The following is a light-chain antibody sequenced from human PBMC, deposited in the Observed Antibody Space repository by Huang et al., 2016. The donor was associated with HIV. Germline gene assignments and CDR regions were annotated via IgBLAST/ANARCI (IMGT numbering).Light chain of an antibody. Sequence: DIVMTQSPDSMAVSLGERATINCQSSQHCVYRSHNKNYFAWYQQKPGPTPQQLIYWASTRESGVPVRFSGSGSGTDFTLTISSLQAEEVAVYYCQQYYSTPYTFGQGTKLEIK. V-gene: IGKV4-1*01. CDR3: QQYYSTPYT. J-gene: IGKJ2*01. CDR2: WAS. CDR1: QHCVYRSHNKNY.